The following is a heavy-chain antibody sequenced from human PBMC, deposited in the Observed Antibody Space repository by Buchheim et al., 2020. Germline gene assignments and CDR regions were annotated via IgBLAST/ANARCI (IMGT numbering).Heavy chain of an antibody. CDR1: RFTFSNYW. J-gene: IGHJ5*02. CDR2: INSDGSST. Sequence: EVYLVESGGGLVQPGGSLRLSCVASRFTFSNYWMHWVRQAPGKGLVWVSRINSDGSSTTYADSVKGRFTISRDNAKSTLYLQMNRRRDEDTVEYYWVCLYGSQTYALSDHWGQGTL. D-gene: IGHD2-2*03. CDR3: VCLYGSQTYALSDH. V-gene: IGHV3-74*01.